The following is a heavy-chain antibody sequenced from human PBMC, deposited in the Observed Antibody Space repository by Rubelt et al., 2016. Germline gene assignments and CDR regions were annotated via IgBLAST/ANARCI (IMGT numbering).Heavy chain of an antibody. J-gene: IGHJ4*02. D-gene: IGHD3-10*01. CDR3: AGGVRGSGNAFFDY. V-gene: IGHV4-61*01. CDR1: GASVTSSSFY. Sequence: QVQLQESGPGLVKPSETLYLTCTVSGASVTSSSFYWSWIRQPPGKGLEWIGYIYYGGSTNYNPPLERRVTMSVDTSKNQFSLRLTDVTASDTAVYYCAGGVRGSGNAFFDYWGQGTLVTVSS. CDR2: IYYGGST.